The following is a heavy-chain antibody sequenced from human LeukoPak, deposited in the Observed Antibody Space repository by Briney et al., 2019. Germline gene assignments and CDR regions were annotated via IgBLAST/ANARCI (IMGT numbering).Heavy chain of an antibody. V-gene: IGHV4-61*01. CDR1: GGFVSSGSYY. J-gene: IGHJ4*02. D-gene: IGHD6-19*01. CDR3: ARARVAVAGTLIDY. Sequence: SETLSLTCTVSGGFVSSGSYYWSWIRQPPGKGLEWIGYIYYSGSTNYNPSLKSRVTMSVDTSKNQFSLKLSSVTAADTAVYYCARARVAVAGTLIDYWGQGTLVTVSS. CDR2: IYYSGST.